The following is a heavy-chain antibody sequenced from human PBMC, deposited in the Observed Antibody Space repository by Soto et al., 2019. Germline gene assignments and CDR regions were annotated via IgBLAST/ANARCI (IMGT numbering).Heavy chain of an antibody. Sequence: QVHLVESGGGLVKPGGSLSLSCEASGFTFGDYYMTWIRQAPGKGLEWVSFIGNRGTGIYYADSVKGRFTIFRDNAKNSLYLQMNSLRAEDTAMYYCARDLRAVGMASRFDPWGQGTLVTVSS. CDR1: GFTFGDYY. V-gene: IGHV3-11*01. J-gene: IGHJ5*02. CDR2: IGNRGTGI. CDR3: ARDLRAVGMASRFDP. D-gene: IGHD6-13*01.